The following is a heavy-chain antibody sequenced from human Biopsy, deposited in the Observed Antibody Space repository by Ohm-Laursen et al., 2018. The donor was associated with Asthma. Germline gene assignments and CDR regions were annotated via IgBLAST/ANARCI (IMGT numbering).Heavy chain of an antibody. CDR3: ARAVDYSHYYGIDV. Sequence: ATVKISCNTSGYTFNSAGITWVRQAPGQGLEWMGWISVYNGITKVAQKLQDRVTMITDTSTSTAYMELRSLRSDDTAVYFCARAVDYSHYYGIDVWGQGTTVTVS. D-gene: IGHD3-10*01. V-gene: IGHV1-18*01. CDR1: GYTFNSAG. J-gene: IGHJ6*02. CDR2: ISVYNGIT.